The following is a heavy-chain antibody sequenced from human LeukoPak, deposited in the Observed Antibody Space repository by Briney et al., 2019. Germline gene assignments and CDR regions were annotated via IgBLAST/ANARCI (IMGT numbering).Heavy chain of an antibody. Sequence: PGGSLRLSCAASGFTFGSYGMHWVRQAPGKGLEWVAFIRYDGSNKYYADSVKGRFTISRDNSKNTLYLQMNSLRAEDTAVYYCAKTLRRGYYAYYYYYYMDVWGKGTMVTVSS. V-gene: IGHV3-30*02. D-gene: IGHD3-3*01. J-gene: IGHJ6*03. CDR1: GFTFGSYG. CDR3: AKTLRRGYYAYYYYYYMDV. CDR2: IRYDGSNK.